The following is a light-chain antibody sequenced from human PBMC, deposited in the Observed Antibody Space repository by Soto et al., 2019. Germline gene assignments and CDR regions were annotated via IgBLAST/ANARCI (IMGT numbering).Light chain of an antibody. CDR1: QSVSSY. CDR3: QQYGGSPIT. CDR2: GAS. Sequence: EIVLTQSPGTLSLSPGERATLSCRASQSVSSYLAWYQQKPGQAPRLLISGASNRATGIPDRFSGSGSETDFTLTISRLEPEDFALYYCQQYGGSPITFGQGTRLEIK. V-gene: IGKV3-20*01. J-gene: IGKJ5*01.